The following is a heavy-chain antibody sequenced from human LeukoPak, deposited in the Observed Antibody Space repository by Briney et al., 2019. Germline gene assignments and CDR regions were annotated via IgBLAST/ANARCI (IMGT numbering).Heavy chain of an antibody. D-gene: IGHD5-12*01. J-gene: IGHJ3*02. CDR1: GFTFGDYD. CDR3: ARGHGYDLDAFDI. CDR2: INSDGSST. Sequence: GGSLRLSCAASGFTFGDYDMNWVRQAPGKGLVWVSRINSDGSSTSYADSVKGRFTISRDNAKNTLYLQMNSLRAEDTAVYYCARGHGYDLDAFDIWGQGTMVTVSS. V-gene: IGHV3-74*01.